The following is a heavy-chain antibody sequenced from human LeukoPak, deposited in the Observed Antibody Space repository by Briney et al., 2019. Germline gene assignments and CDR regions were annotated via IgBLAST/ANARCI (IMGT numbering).Heavy chain of an antibody. J-gene: IGHJ4*02. Sequence: GRSLRLSCAASGFTFSSYGMHWVRQAPGKGLEWVAVIWYDGSNKYYADSVKGRFTISRDNSKNTLHLQMNSLRVEDTAVYYCARHAPKGIAVAGIDYWGQGTLVTVSS. CDR1: GFTFSSYG. D-gene: IGHD6-19*01. CDR2: IWYDGSNK. CDR3: ARHAPKGIAVAGIDY. V-gene: IGHV3-33*01.